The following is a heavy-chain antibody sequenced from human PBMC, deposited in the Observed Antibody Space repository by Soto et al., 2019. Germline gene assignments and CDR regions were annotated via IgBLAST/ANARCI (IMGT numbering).Heavy chain of an antibody. V-gene: IGHV1-18*01. D-gene: IGHD2-21*01. Sequence: ASVKVSCKASGYTFTSYGISWVRQAPGQGLEWMGWISAYNGNTNYAQKLQGRVTMTTDTSTSTAYMELRSLRSDDTAVYYCATESTNCGPNAFDFCGQGTMVTVS. CDR1: GYTFTSYG. CDR2: ISAYNGNT. J-gene: IGHJ3*01. CDR3: ATESTNCGPNAFDF.